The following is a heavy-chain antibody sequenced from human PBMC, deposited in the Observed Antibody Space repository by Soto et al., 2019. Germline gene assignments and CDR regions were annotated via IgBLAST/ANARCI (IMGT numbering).Heavy chain of an antibody. CDR2: MNPNSGNT. CDR1: GYTFTGYD. Sequence: QAQLVQSGAEVKKPWASVKVSCKASGYTFTGYDSNWVRQATGQELGWMGWMNPNSGNTGYAQNFQGRVTMTRDNSITTAFMELSSLREVDSAEYYCAGEKVGTTGIDFWGQGTLVTVSS. V-gene: IGHV1-8*01. J-gene: IGHJ4*02. CDR3: AGEKVGTTGIDF. D-gene: IGHD1-26*01.